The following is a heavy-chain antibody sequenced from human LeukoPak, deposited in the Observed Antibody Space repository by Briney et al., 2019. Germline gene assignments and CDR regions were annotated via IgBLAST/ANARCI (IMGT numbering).Heavy chain of an antibody. V-gene: IGHV1-2*02. CDR1: GYTFTGYY. D-gene: IGHD2-15*01. J-gene: IGHJ4*02. Sequence: ASVKVSCKASGYTFTGYYMHWVRQAPGQGLEWMGWINPNSGGTNYAQKFQGRVTMTRDTSISTAYMELSRLRSDDTAVYYCARGYRSGGSFYPEYYFDYWGQGTLVTVSS. CDR3: ARGYRSGGSFYPEYYFDY. CDR2: INPNSGGT.